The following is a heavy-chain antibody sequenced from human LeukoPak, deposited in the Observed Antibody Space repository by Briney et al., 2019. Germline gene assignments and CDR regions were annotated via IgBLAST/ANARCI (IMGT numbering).Heavy chain of an antibody. J-gene: IGHJ6*02. CDR3: ARDREHCSGGTCNAMDV. V-gene: IGHV3-30*03. CDR1: GFTFSSYG. CDR2: ISYDGNDK. D-gene: IGHD2-15*01. Sequence: QPGGSLRLSCAASGFTFSSYGMHWVRQAPGKGLEWVLVISYDGNDKYYADTVKGRFTISRDNSKNTLYLQINGLRAEDTAVYYCARDREHCSGGTCNAMDVWGQGTTVTVSS.